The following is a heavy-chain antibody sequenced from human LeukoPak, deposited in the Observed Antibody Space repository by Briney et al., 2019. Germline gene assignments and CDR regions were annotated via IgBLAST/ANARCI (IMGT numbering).Heavy chain of an antibody. V-gene: IGHV3-64*01. Sequence: PGGSLRLSCAASGFTFSSYAMHWVRQAPGKGLEYVSAISSNGGSTYYANSVKGRFTISRDNSKNTLYLQMGSLRAEDMAVYYCARDRGWYYGSNGYSNYFDYWGQGTLVTVSS. CDR3: ARDRGWYYGSNGYSNYFDY. D-gene: IGHD3-22*01. J-gene: IGHJ4*02. CDR2: ISSNGGST. CDR1: GFTFSSYA.